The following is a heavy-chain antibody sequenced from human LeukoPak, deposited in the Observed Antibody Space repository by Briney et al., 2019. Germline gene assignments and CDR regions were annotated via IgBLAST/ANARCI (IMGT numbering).Heavy chain of an antibody. D-gene: IGHD5-18*01. J-gene: IGHJ4*02. V-gene: IGHV1-2*02. CDR1: GYTFSAYN. CDR2: INPNSGGT. Sequence: ASVKVSCKTSGYTFSAYNIRWVRQAPGQGLEWMGWINPNSGGTNYAQKFQGRVTMTRDTSISTAYMELSRLRSDDTAVYYCAAAVGSYGTFRFDYWGQGTLVTVSS. CDR3: AAAVGSYGTFRFDY.